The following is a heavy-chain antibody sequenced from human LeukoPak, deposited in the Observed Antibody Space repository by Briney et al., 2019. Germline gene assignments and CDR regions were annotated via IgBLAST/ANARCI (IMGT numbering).Heavy chain of an antibody. CDR1: GYTFINYG. J-gene: IGHJ4*02. CDR3: ARGVGLTQGGAFDF. D-gene: IGHD3-16*01. V-gene: IGHV1-18*01. Sequence: ASVKVSCKASGYTFINYGITWARQAPGQGLEWMGWISPYSDNTNYAQKLQGRVTVTTDTSTSTAYMELRSLRSDDTAVYYCARGVGLTQGGAFDFWGQGTLVTVSS. CDR2: ISPYSDNT.